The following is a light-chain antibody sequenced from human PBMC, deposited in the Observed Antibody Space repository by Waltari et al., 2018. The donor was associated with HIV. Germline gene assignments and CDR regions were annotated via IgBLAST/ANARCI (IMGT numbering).Light chain of an antibody. CDR2: EVT. J-gene: IGLJ2*01. CDR3: SSYAGSNNVV. V-gene: IGLV2-8*01. CDR1: SSDVGAYNS. Sequence: QSALTQPPSASGSPGQSVTISCTGTSSDVGAYNSVSWYQQHPGKAPKLLISEVTKRPSGAPDRFSGSKSGNTASLTVSGLQAEDEADFYCSSYAGSNNVVFGGGTKLTVL.